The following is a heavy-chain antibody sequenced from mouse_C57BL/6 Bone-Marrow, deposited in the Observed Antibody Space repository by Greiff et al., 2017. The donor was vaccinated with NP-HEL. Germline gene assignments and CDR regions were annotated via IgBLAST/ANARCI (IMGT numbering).Heavy chain of an antibody. CDR2: IDPSDSYT. V-gene: IGHV1-50*01. CDR3: ANGPLYYFDY. CDR1: GYTFTSYW. Sequence: VQLQQSGAELVKPGASVKLSCKASGYTFTSYWMQWVKQRPGQGLEWIGEIDPSDSYTNYNQKFKGKATLTVDTSSSTAYMQLSSLTSEDSAVYYWANGPLYYFDYWGQGTTLTVSS. J-gene: IGHJ2*01.